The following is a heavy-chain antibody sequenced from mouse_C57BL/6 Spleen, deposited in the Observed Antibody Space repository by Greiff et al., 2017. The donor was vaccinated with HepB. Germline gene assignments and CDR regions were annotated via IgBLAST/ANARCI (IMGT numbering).Heavy chain of an antibody. J-gene: IGHJ3*01. D-gene: IGHD2-3*01. CDR2: IYPRSGNT. CDR3: AVDGYYAWFAY. V-gene: IGHV1-81*01. CDR1: GYTFTSYG. Sequence: QVQLQQSGAELARPGASVKLSCKASGYTFTSYGISWVKQSTGQGLEWIGEIYPRSGNTYYNEKFKGKATLTADKSSSTAYMELRSLTSEDSAVYFCAVDGYYAWFAYWGQGTLVTVSA.